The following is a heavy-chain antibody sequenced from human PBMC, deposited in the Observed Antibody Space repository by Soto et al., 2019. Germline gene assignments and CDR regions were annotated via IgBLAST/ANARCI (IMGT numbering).Heavy chain of an antibody. CDR2: IIPVFGTA. CDR1: VGTLSNYG. D-gene: IGHD4-17*01. J-gene: IGHJ6*02. CDR3: SRGDATKIVVTTYYAMDV. V-gene: IGHV1-69*12. Sequence: QVQLVQSGAEVKKPGSSVRVSCKASVGTLSNYGISWVRQAPGQGLEWMGGIIPVFGTANYAQKFQVRVTITADESKSTVYMDVTSLRSEDTAVYYCSRGDATKIVVTTYYAMDVWGQGTTVSVSS.